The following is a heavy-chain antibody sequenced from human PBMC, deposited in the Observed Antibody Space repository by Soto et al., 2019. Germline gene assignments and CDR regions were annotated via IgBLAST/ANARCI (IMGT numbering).Heavy chain of an antibody. V-gene: IGHV1-46*01. Sequence: ASVKVSCKASGYTFTSYYMHWVRQAPGQGLERMGIINPSGGSTSYAQKFQSRVTMTRDTSTSTVYMELSSLRSEDTAVYYCARASRVVHRSTHSGYWGQGTLVTVSS. J-gene: IGHJ4*02. D-gene: IGHD3-3*01. CDR3: ARASRVVHRSTHSGY. CDR2: INPSGGST. CDR1: GYTFTSYY.